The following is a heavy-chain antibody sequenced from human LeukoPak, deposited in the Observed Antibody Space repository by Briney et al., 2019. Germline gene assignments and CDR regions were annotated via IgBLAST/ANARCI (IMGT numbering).Heavy chain of an antibody. V-gene: IGHV1-24*01. D-gene: IGHD3-10*01. Sequence: ASVKVSCKASGYTFTSYYMHWVRQAPGKGLEWMGGFDPEDGETIYAQKFQGRVTMTEDTSTDTAYMELSSLRSEDTAVYYCATASLGSGSYSTFERFDPWGQGTLVTVSS. CDR1: GYTFTSYY. CDR3: ATASLGSGSYSTFERFDP. CDR2: FDPEDGET. J-gene: IGHJ5*02.